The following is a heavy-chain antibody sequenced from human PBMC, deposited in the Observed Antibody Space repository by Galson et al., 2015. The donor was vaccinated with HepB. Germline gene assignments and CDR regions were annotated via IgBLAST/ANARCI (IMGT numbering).Heavy chain of an antibody. CDR1: GFTFSDYY. D-gene: IGHD3-3*01. CDR3: ARIPRFLEWLLPDYYYYYMDV. J-gene: IGHJ6*03. CDR2: ISSSGSTI. Sequence: SLRLSCAASGFTFSDYYMSWIRQAPGKGLEWVSYISSSGSTIYYADSVKGRFTISRDNAKNSLYLQMNSLRAEDTAVYYCARIPRFLEWLLPDYYYYYMDVWGKGTTVTVSS. V-gene: IGHV3-11*01.